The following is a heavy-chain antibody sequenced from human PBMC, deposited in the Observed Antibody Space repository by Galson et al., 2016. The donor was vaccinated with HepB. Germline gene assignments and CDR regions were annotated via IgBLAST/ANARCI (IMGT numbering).Heavy chain of an antibody. CDR2: ISYSGST. D-gene: IGHD3-22*01. J-gene: IGHJ4*02. V-gene: IGHV4-39*01. Sequence: SETLSLTCTVSGGSISSTIYYWGWIRQPPGKGLEWIGSISYSGSTYYNPSLKSRVTISVDTSKNHFSLTLSSVTAADTAVYYCARPKTAGGGYYDFDYWVQGTLVTVSS. CDR3: ARPKTAGGGYYDFDY. CDR1: GGSISSTIYY.